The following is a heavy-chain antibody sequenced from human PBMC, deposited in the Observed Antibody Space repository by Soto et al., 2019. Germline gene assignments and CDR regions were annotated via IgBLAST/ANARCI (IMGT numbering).Heavy chain of an antibody. CDR3: ASMVRGAPDGLDP. J-gene: IGHJ5*02. CDR2: IYYSGST. Sequence: PSETLSLTCPVSGGSISSYYWSWIRQPPGKGLEWIGYIYYSGSTNYNPSLKSRVTISVDTSKNQFSLKLSSVTAADTAVYYCASMVRGAPDGLDPWGQGTLVTVSS. V-gene: IGHV4-59*01. D-gene: IGHD3-10*01. CDR1: GGSISSYY.